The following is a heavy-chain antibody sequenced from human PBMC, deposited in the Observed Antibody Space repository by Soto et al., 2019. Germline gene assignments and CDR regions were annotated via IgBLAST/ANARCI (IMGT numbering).Heavy chain of an antibody. CDR2: MRANSGDT. CDR3: ARYIYGQGFKA. Sequence: QVQLVQPGAEVRKPGASVKVSCKASGDTFTNFDFNWVRQPTGQGLEWIGWMRANSGDTGHAQKFQGRVSMTRDTSMSTGYMGLSSLRAEDTAVYYCARYIYGQGFKAWGQGTLVFVSS. V-gene: IGHV1-8*01. CDR1: GDTFTNFD. D-gene: IGHD3-3*02. J-gene: IGHJ5*02.